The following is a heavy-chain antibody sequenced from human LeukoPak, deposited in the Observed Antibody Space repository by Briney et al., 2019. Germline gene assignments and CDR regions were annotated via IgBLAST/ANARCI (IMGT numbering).Heavy chain of an antibody. V-gene: IGHV4-59*01. J-gene: IGHJ4*02. CDR3: ARVREPYGALDC. CDR2: IYYNGYT. CDR1: SGSTSNYY. D-gene: IGHD4-17*01. Sequence: PSETLSLTCTVSSGSTSNYYWSWIRQPPGKGLEWIGYIYYNGYTTYNSSLKSRVTISIDTSKKQFSLKLTSVTAADTAVYSCARVREPYGALDCWGQGTLVTVSS.